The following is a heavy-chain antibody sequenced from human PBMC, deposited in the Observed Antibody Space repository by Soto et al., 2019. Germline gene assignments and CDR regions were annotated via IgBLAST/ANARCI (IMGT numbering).Heavy chain of an antibody. CDR3: ARANEDYRELGGYYCCYGMHV. J-gene: IGHJ6*02. CDR1: GGTFSSYA. CDR2: IIPIFGTA. V-gene: IGHV1-69*12. D-gene: IGHD2-15*01. Sequence: QFQLVQSGAEVKKPGSSVKVSCKASGGTFSSYAISWVRQAPGQGLEWMGGIIPIFGTANYAQKVQGRVTITAYESKRTAYMGLSSLRAEDTAVYYCARANEDYRELGGYYCCYGMHVWGQGTTVNVSS.